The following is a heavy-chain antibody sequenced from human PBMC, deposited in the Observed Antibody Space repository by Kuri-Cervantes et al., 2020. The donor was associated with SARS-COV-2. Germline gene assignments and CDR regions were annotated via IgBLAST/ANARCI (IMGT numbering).Heavy chain of an antibody. CDR1: GFTFSSYA. D-gene: IGHD3-3*01. CDR3: VKDPHYDFWSGYYFQH. Sequence: GGSLRLSCAASGFTFSSYAMSWVRQAPGKGLEWVSAISGSGGSTYYADSVKGRFTISRDNSKNTLYLQMNSLRAEDTAVYYCVKDPHYDFWSGYYFQHWGQGTLVTVSS. CDR2: ISGSGGST. J-gene: IGHJ1*01. V-gene: IGHV3-23*01.